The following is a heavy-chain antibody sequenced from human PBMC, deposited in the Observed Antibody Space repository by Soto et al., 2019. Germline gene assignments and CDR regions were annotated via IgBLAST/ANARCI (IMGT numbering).Heavy chain of an antibody. CDR2: IYYSGST. J-gene: IGHJ4*02. V-gene: IGHV4-39*01. CDR3: ARLVSDSSGYRPG. CDR1: GGSISSSSYY. Sequence: QLQLQESGPGLVKPSETLSLTCTVSGGSISSSSYYWGWIRQPPGKGLEWIGSIYYSGSTYYNPSPNGRDSISVDTSKNRFSLKLSSVTAADPAVDYCARLVSDSSGYRPGWGQGTLVTVSS. D-gene: IGHD3-22*01.